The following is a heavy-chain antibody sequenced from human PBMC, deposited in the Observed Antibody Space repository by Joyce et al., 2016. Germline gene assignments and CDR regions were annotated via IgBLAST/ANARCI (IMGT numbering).Heavy chain of an antibody. J-gene: IGHJ4*02. CDR1: GYIFANYW. Sequence: EMQLLQSGAEVRKPGESLKISCKASGYIFANYWINWVRQMPGKGLEWMAIINPNDSDTRYSPSVQGQVTISVDKSSSTSSLQWSSLRASDTAIYYCARRYCSATRCQGRYFDYWGQGTLVTVSS. V-gene: IGHV5-51*01. D-gene: IGHD2-2*01. CDR3: ARRYCSATRCQGRYFDY. CDR2: INPNDSDT.